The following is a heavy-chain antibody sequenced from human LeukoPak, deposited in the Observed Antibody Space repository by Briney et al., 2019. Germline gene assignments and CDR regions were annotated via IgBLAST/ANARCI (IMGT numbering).Heavy chain of an antibody. J-gene: IGHJ5*02. CDR1: GYTFTSYG. Sequence: ASVKVSCKASGYTFTSYGISWVRQAPGQGLEWMGWISAYNGNTNYAQKLQGRATMTTDTSTSTAYMELRSLRSDDTAVYYCARSYYYDSSGPPCFDPWGQGTLVTVSS. D-gene: IGHD3-22*01. CDR3: ARSYYYDSSGPPCFDP. CDR2: ISAYNGNT. V-gene: IGHV1-18*01.